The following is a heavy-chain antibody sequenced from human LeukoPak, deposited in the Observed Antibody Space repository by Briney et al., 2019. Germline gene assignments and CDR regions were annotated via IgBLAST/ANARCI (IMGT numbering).Heavy chain of an antibody. CDR1: GGSFSDYY. CDR2: INHSGST. V-gene: IGHV4-34*01. J-gene: IGHJ4*02. D-gene: IGHD6-13*01. CDR3: ARRSIAAAGSYYFDY. Sequence: SETLSLTCAVYGGSFSDYYWNWIRQPPGKGLEWLGEINHSGSTNYNLSLKSRVTISVDTSKNQFSLKLSSVTAADTAVYYCARRSIAAAGSYYFDYWGQGTLVTVSS.